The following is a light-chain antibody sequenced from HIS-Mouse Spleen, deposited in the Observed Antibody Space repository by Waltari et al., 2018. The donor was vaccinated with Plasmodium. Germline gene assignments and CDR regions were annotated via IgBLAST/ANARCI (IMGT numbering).Light chain of an antibody. J-gene: IGKJ2*01. CDR1: QGISSY. Sequence: AIWMTQYPYLLSASTADRVTISCLMSQGISSYLAGYQQKPWKAPELLIYAASTLQSGVPSRFSGSGSGTDFTLTISCLQSEDFATYYCQQYYSFPYTFGQGTKLEIK. V-gene: IGKV1D-8*02. CDR3: QQYYSFPYT. CDR2: AAS.